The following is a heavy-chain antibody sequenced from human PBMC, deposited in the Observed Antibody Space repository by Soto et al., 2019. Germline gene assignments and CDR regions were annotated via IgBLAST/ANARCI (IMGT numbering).Heavy chain of an antibody. CDR3: ASDRRRGIAAAGNYYYYGMDV. Sequence: SETLSLTCTVSGGSISSYYWSWIRQPPGKGLEWIGYIYYSGSTNYNPSLKSRVTISVDTSKNQFSLKLSSVTAADTAVYYCASDRRRGIAAAGNYYYYGMDVWGQGTTVTVSS. J-gene: IGHJ6*02. V-gene: IGHV4-59*01. CDR1: GGSISSYY. D-gene: IGHD6-13*01. CDR2: IYYSGST.